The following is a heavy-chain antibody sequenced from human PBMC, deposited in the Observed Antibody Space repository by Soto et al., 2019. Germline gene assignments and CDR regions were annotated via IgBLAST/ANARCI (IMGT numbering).Heavy chain of an antibody. CDR3: ARDSAQQLPQELERHYYYGMDV. V-gene: IGHV1-2*04. J-gene: IGHJ6*02. Sequence: QVQLVQSGAEVKKPGASVKVSCKASGYTFTGYYMHWVRQAPGQGLEWMGWINPNSGGTNYAQKFQGWVTMTRDTSISTAYMELSRLRSDDTAVYYCARDSAQQLPQELERHYYYGMDVWGQGTTVTVSS. CDR1: GYTFTGYY. CDR2: INPNSGGT. D-gene: IGHD6-13*01.